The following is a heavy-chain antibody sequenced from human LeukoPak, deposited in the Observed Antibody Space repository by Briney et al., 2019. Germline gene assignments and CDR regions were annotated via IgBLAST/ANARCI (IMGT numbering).Heavy chain of an antibody. CDR2: ISDSR. CDR3: AKGSSMVRGVIEILFDC. D-gene: IGHD3-10*01. Sequence: GGSLRLSCAASGFTFSSYAMNWVRQAPGKGLEWVSAISDSRYYADSVKGRFTISRDNSKNTLYLQMNSLRAEDTAVYYCAKGSSMVRGVIEILFDCWGQGTLVTVSS. CDR1: GFTFSSYA. J-gene: IGHJ4*02. V-gene: IGHV3-23*01.